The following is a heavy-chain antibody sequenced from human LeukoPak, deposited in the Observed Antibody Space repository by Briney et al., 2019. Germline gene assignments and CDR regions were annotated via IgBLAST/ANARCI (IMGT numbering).Heavy chain of an antibody. CDR3: AKGRSTSWKASYYFDY. Sequence: PGGSLRLSCAASGFTFSSYAMTWVRQAPGKGLEWVSVISASGGGTSYAASVKGRSTISRANSKNILYLQMNSLSVEDTAVYYCAKGRSTSWKASYYFDYWGQGTQLTVSS. CDR2: ISASGGGT. J-gene: IGHJ4*02. D-gene: IGHD2-2*01. V-gene: IGHV3-23*01. CDR1: GFTFSSYA.